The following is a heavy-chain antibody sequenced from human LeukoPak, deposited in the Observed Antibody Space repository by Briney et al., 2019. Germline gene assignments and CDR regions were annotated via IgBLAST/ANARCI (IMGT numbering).Heavy chain of an antibody. CDR1: GFTFSSYS. V-gene: IGHV3-21*01. D-gene: IGHD2-2*01. CDR2: ISSSSSYI. Sequence: PGGSLRLSCAASGFTFSSYSMNWVRQAPGKGLEWVSSISSSSSYIYYADSVKGRFTISRDNAKNSLYLQMNSLRAEDTAVYYCARGDCSSTSCGAGYYYYMDVWGKGTTVTISS. CDR3: ARGDCSSTSCGAGYYYYMDV. J-gene: IGHJ6*03.